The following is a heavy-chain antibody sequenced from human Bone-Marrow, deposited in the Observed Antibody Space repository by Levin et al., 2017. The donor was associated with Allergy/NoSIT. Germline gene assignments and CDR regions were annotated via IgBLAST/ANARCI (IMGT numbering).Heavy chain of an antibody. CDR2: LYWDDDK. D-gene: IGHD5-12*01. J-gene: IGHJ4*02. CDR3: AHGYRNGRDYPYYFDY. V-gene: IGHV2-5*02. Sequence: SGPTLVKPTQTLTLTCTFSGFSLSTSGVGVGWIRQPPGKALEWLALLYWDDDKNFSPSLKTRLTITKDTTRSQVVLTMTNMDPVDTATYFCAHGYRNGRDYPYYFDYWGPGTLVTVSS. CDR1: GFSLSTSGVG.